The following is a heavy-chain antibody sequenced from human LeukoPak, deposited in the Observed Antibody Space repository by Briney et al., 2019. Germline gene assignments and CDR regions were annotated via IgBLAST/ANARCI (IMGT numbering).Heavy chain of an antibody. V-gene: IGHV1-46*01. CDR3: ARVVRKVGAPTEN. CDR1: GYTFTSYY. D-gene: IGHD1-26*01. J-gene: IGHJ4*02. Sequence: GASVNVSCKASGYTFTSYYMHWVRQAPGQGLEWMGIINPSGGSTSYAQKFQGRVTMTRDTSTSTVYMELSSLRSEDTAVYYCARVVRKVGAPTENWGQGTLVTVSS. CDR2: INPSGGST.